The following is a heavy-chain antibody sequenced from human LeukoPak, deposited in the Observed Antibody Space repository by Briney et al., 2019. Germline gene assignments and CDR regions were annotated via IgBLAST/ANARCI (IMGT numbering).Heavy chain of an antibody. J-gene: IGHJ6*02. D-gene: IGHD3-3*01. V-gene: IGHV4-59*08. CDR3: ARQNYDEVNYYYYGLDV. Sequence: SETLSLTCTVSGGSISSNYWSWIRQSPGKGLEWIGYIYYRGSTDYNPSLKSRVTISVDTSKNPFSLKLSSVTAADTAVYYCARQNYDEVNYYYYGLDVWGQGTTVTVSS. CDR1: GGSISSNY. CDR2: IYYRGST.